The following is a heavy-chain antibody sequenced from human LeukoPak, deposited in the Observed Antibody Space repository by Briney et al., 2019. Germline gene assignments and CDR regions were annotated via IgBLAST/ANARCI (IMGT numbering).Heavy chain of an antibody. CDR1: GFTFSHSW. CDR3: ARGNVGSLDY. Sequence: PGGPQRLSCVPSGFTFSHSWMPWLRQAPGKGLEWVANIKQDGGTKHYADSLRGRFPIYRENPKNSLYLQMNSLRHDDTAVYYCARGNVGSLDYWGQGVLVTVAS. V-gene: IGHV3-7*01. D-gene: IGHD1-26*01. CDR2: IKQDGGTK. J-gene: IGHJ4*02.